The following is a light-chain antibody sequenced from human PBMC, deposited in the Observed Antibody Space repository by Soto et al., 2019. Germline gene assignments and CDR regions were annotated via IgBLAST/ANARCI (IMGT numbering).Light chain of an antibody. Sequence: AIPLTQSPSSLAASVGDRVTITCRARQGSGSGVGWYQQKPGKAPKLLIYDASTLESGVTSRFSGSVSWTDVTLTISSLQPEDFATDYCQQFNTYPLSFGGGIKVEIE. CDR2: DAS. V-gene: IGKV1-13*02. CDR1: QGSGSG. CDR3: QQFNTYPLS. J-gene: IGKJ4*01.